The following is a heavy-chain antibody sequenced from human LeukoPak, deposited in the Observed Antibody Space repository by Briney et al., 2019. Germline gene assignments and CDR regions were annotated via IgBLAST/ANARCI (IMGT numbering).Heavy chain of an antibody. CDR1: GGSISHYF. J-gene: IGHJ2*01. CDR3: AKTVAGYWYFDL. CDR2: IYYSGST. V-gene: IGHV4-59*08. D-gene: IGHD6-19*01. Sequence: SETLSLTCTVSGGSISHYFWSWIRQPPGKALEWIGYIYYSGSTNYNPSLKSRVTISVDTSKNQFSLKLSSETAADTAVYYCAKTVAGYWYFDLWGRGTLVTVSS.